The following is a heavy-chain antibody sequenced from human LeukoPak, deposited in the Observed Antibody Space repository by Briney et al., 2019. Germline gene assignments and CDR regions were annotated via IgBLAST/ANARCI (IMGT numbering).Heavy chain of an antibody. D-gene: IGHD5-24*01. CDR2: IIPIFGTA. Sequence: SVKVSCKGSVGTFSSYAISWVRQAPGQGLEWMGGIIPIFGTANYAQKFQGRVTITADKSTSTAYMELSSLRSEDTAVYYCARERGRAGYNDNAFDIWGQGTMVTVSS. CDR1: VGTFSSYA. CDR3: ARERGRAGYNDNAFDI. V-gene: IGHV1-69*06. J-gene: IGHJ3*02.